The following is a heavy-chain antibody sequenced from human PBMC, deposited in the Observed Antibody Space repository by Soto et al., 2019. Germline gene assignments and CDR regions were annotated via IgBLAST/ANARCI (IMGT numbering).Heavy chain of an antibody. D-gene: IGHD3-22*01. J-gene: IGHJ1*01. CDR1: GYTFTSYA. CDR2: INAGNGNT. V-gene: IGHV1-3*01. CDR3: ARVLYDSSGYYKREYFQH. Sequence: ASVKVSCKASGYTFTSYAMHWVRQAPGQRLEWMGWINAGNGNTKYSQKFQGRVTITRDTSASTAYMELSSLRSEDTAVYYCARVLYDSSGYYKREYFQHWGQGPLVTVSA.